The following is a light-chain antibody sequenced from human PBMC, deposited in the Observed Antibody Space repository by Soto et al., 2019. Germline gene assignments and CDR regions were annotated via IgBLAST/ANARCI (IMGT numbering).Light chain of an antibody. CDR2: GAS. J-gene: IGKJ1*01. Sequence: EIVVTGSRSTLSVSPGERATLSCRASQSVSSSLAWYQHKPGQAPRLLIYGASTRATGIPARFSGSGSGTEFTLTISSLQSEDLAVYYCQQYKNWLTWTFGQGTKVDIK. V-gene: IGKV3-15*01. CDR1: QSVSSS. CDR3: QQYKNWLTWT.